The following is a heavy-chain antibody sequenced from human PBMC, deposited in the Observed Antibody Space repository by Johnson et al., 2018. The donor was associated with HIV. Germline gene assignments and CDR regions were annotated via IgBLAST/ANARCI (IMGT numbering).Heavy chain of an antibody. D-gene: IGHD4-17*01. CDR2: ISYDGSNK. J-gene: IGHJ3*02. Sequence: QVQLVESGGGVVQPGRSLRLPCAASGFTFSTYAMNWVRQAPGKGLEWVALISYDGSNKYYADSVKGRFTISRDNSKNTLYLQMNSLRAEDTAIYYCARLPVTTNSEDAFDIWGQGTMVTVSS. CDR1: GFTFSTYA. CDR3: ARLPVTTNSEDAFDI. V-gene: IGHV3-30*14.